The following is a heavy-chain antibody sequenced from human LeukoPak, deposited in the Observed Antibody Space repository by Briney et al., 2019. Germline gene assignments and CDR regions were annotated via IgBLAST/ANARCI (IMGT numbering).Heavy chain of an antibody. V-gene: IGHV4-38-2*01. CDR2: IYHSGST. CDR3: ARLIAVAGTNL. CDR1: GYSIRSGYY. Sequence: SETLSLTCAVSGYSIRSGYYWGWIRPPPGKGLEWIGGIYHSGSTYYNPSLKSRVTISLYTSINQFSLKLTSVTAADTAVYYCARLIAVAGTNLWGQGTLVTVSS. J-gene: IGHJ4*02. D-gene: IGHD6-19*01.